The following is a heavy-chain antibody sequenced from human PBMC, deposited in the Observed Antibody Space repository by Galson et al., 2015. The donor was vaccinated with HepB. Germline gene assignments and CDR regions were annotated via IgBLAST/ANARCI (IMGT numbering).Heavy chain of an antibody. Sequence: SVKVSCKVSGNTLTEISTHWVRQAPGKGLEWMGGFATEDGETIYAEKFQGRVTMTEDTSTDTAYMELSSLTSEDTAVYYCVTGTIGLLEDWGQGTLVTVSS. D-gene: IGHD3-22*01. CDR2: FATEDGET. V-gene: IGHV1-24*01. J-gene: IGHJ4*02. CDR1: GNTLTEIS. CDR3: VTGTIGLLED.